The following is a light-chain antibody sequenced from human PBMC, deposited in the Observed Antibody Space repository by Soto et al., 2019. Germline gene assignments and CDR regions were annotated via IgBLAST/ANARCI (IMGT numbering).Light chain of an antibody. V-gene: IGKV1-5*01. CDR1: QSINTW. J-gene: IGKJ4*01. CDR2: HAS. Sequence: DIKMTQSPSTLSASVGDRVTITCRASQSINTWVAWYQQKPGKAPKLLIYHASSLESGVPSRFSGSGSGTEFTLTISSLQPDDFATYYCQQYQSFCTFAGGTKVDI. CDR3: QQYQSFCT.